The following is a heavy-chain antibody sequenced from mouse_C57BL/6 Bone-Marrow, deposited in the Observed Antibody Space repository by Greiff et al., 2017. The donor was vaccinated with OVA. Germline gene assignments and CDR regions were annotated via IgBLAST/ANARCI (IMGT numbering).Heavy chain of an antibody. CDR2: INPYNGGT. CDR3: ARQLGWSWFAY. D-gene: IGHD4-1*02. V-gene: IGHV1-19*01. Sequence: VQLQQSGPVLVKPGASVKMSCKASGYTFTDYYMNWVKQSHGKSLEWIGVINPYNGGTSYNQKFKGKATLTVDKSSSTAYMELNSLTSEDSAVYYCARQLGWSWFAYWGQGTLVTVSA. J-gene: IGHJ3*01. CDR1: GYTFTDYY.